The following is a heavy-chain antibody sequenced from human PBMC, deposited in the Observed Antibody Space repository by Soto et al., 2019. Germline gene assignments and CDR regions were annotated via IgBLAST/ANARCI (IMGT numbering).Heavy chain of an antibody. Sequence: SVKVSCKASGGTFSSYAISWVRQAPGQGLEWMGGIIPIFGTANYAQKFQGRVTITADKSTSTAYMELSSLRSEDTAVYYCASSVLRYFDWFDYWRQGTLVTVSS. J-gene: IGHJ4*02. V-gene: IGHV1-69*06. CDR3: ASSVLRYFDWFDY. CDR1: GGTFSSYA. CDR2: IIPIFGTA. D-gene: IGHD3-9*01.